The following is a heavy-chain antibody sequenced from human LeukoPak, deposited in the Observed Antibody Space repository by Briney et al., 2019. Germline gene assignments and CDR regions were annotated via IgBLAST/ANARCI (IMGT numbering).Heavy chain of an antibody. CDR2: IYTSGST. CDR3: AREVRPTAMVRGAAFDI. Sequence: PSETLSLTCAVSGGSISSGGYYWSWIRQPAGKGLEWIGRIYTSGSTNYNPSLKSRVTMSVDTSKNQFSLKLSSVTAADTAVYYCAREVRPTAMVRGAAFDIWGQGTMVTVSS. V-gene: IGHV4-61*02. CDR1: GGSISSGGYY. D-gene: IGHD5-18*01. J-gene: IGHJ3*02.